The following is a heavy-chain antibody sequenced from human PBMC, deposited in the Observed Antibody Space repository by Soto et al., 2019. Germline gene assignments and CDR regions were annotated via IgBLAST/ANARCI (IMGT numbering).Heavy chain of an antibody. CDR3: ARLVDPCGGDCSSLVYFDH. Sequence: PSETLSLTCAVYGGSFSGYYWSWIRQPPGKGLEWIGEINHSGSTNYNPSLKSRVTISVDTSKNQFSLRLKSVTAADTAMYYCARLVDPCGGDCSSLVYFDHWGQGTRVTVSS. CDR1: GGSFSGYY. D-gene: IGHD2-21*02. J-gene: IGHJ4*02. V-gene: IGHV4-34*01. CDR2: INHSGST.